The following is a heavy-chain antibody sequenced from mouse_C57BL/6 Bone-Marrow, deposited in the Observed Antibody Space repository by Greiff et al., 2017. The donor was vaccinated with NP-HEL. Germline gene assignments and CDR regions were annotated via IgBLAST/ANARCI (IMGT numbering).Heavy chain of an antibody. CDR2: IRSKSNNDAT. CDR3: VMYYFGSFDY. V-gene: IGHV10-1*01. CDR1: GFSFNTYA. J-gene: IGHJ2*01. D-gene: IGHD1-1*01. Sequence: EVQVVESGGGLVQPKGSLKLSCAASGFSFNTYAMNWVRQAPGKGLEWVARIRSKSNNDATYYADSVKDRFTISRDDSESMLYLQMNNLKTEDTAMYYCVMYYFGSFDYWGQGTTLTVSS.